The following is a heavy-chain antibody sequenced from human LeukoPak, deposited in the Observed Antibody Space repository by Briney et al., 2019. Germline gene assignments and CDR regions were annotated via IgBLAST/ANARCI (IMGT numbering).Heavy chain of an antibody. Sequence: GGSLRLSCAASGFTFSSYAMSWVRQAPGKGLEWVSAISGSGSSTYYADSVKGRFTISRDNSKNTLYLQMNSLRAEDTAVYYCGGYCSGGSCYDYYYGMDVWGQGTTVTVSS. J-gene: IGHJ6*02. CDR3: GGYCSGGSCYDYYYGMDV. V-gene: IGHV3-23*01. D-gene: IGHD2-15*01. CDR1: GFTFSSYA. CDR2: ISGSGSST.